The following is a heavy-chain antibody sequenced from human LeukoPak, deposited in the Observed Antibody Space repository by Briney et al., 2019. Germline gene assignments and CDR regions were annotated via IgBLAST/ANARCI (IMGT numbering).Heavy chain of an antibody. CDR1: GGSISNYY. V-gene: IGHV4-4*07. D-gene: IGHD4-23*01. Sequence: ASETLSLTCTVSGGSISNYYWSWIRQPAGKGLEWIGRIHTSGSTNYNPSLKSRITMSVDTSKNQFSLKLSSVTGADTAIYYCARGTERDRLRWIGYYFDYWGQGGLVTVSS. CDR2: IHTSGST. CDR3: ARGTERDRLRWIGYYFDY. J-gene: IGHJ4*02.